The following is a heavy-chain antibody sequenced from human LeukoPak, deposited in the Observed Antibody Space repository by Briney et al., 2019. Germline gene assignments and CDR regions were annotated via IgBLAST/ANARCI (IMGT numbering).Heavy chain of an antibody. Sequence: SETLSLTCTVSGGSISSSSYYWGWIRQPPGKGLEWTGSIYYSGSTYYNPSLKSRVTISVDTSKNQFSLKLSSVTAADTAVYYCARRGGSSWYYFDYWGQGTLVTVSS. D-gene: IGHD6-13*01. V-gene: IGHV4-39*01. CDR3: ARRGGSSWYYFDY. CDR2: IYYSGST. J-gene: IGHJ4*02. CDR1: GGSISSSSYY.